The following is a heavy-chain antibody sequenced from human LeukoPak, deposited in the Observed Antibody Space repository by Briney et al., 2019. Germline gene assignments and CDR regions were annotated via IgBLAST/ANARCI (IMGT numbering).Heavy chain of an antibody. CDR1: GFTFSRYG. J-gene: IGHJ4*02. CDR3: VRGRAFDY. CDR2: INTDGSST. Sequence: GGSLRLSCAASGFTFSRYGMQWVRQAPGKGLEWVGRINTDGSSTKYADSVKGRFTISRDNAKNTLYLQMNSLRAEDTAVYYCVRGRAFDYWGQGTLVTVSS. V-gene: IGHV3-74*01.